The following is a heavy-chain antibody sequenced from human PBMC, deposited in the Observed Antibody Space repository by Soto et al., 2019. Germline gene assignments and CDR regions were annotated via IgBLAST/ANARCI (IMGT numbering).Heavy chain of an antibody. CDR1: GGSISSYY. CDR3: ARLELARGYSSGGFDY. J-gene: IGHJ4*02. CDR2: IYYSGST. D-gene: IGHD6-19*01. Sequence: PSETLSLTCTVSGGSISSYYWSWIRQPPGKGLEWIGYIYYSGSTNYNPSLKSRVTISVDTSKNQFSLKLSSVTAADTAVYYCARLELARGYSSGGFDYWGQGTLVTVSS. V-gene: IGHV4-59*08.